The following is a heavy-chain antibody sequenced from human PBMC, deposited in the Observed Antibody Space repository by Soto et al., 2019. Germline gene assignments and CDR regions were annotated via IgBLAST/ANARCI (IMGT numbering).Heavy chain of an antibody. CDR2: ISWNSGTI. J-gene: IGHJ6*02. D-gene: IGHD6-6*01. CDR3: AKDMLDGSLAVYGLDV. Sequence: EVQLVESGGGLVQPGRSLRLSCAASGFTFDDYSMHWVRQAPGMGLEWVSGISWNSGTIGYADSVKGRFTISRDNAKNSLYLQMNSLRAEDTALYYCAKDMLDGSLAVYGLDVWGQGTTVTVSS. V-gene: IGHV3-9*01. CDR1: GFTFDDYS.